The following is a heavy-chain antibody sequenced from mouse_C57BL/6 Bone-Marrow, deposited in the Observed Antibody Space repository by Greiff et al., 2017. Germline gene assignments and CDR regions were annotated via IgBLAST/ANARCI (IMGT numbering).Heavy chain of an antibody. J-gene: IGHJ4*01. CDR2: ISNGGGST. D-gene: IGHD1-2*01. CDR1: GFTFSDYY. Sequence: EVQLVESGGGLVQPGGSLTLSCAASGFTFSDYYMYWVRQTPEKRLEWVAYISNGGGSTYYPDTVKGRFTISRDNAKNTLYLQMSRLKSEDTAMYYCARPATTPFYAMDYWGQGTSVTVSS. CDR3: ARPATTPFYAMDY. V-gene: IGHV5-12*01.